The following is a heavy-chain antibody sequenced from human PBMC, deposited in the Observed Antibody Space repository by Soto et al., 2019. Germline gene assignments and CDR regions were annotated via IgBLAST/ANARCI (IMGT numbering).Heavy chain of an antibody. CDR2: IKSKTDGGTT. Sequence: GESLKISCAASGFTFSNAWMSWVRQAPGKGLEWVGRIKSKTDGGTTDYATPVKGRFTISRDDSKNTLYLQMNSLKTDVTAVYYCTTDLGFTDYDSSGYYFFFDYWGQGTLVTVSS. V-gene: IGHV3-15*01. D-gene: IGHD3-22*01. CDR1: GFTFSNAW. CDR3: TTDLGFTDYDSSGYYFFFDY. J-gene: IGHJ4*02.